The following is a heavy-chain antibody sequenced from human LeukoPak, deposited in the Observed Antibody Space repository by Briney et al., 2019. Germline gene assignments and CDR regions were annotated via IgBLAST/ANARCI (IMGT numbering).Heavy chain of an antibody. Sequence: PSETLSLTCAVYGGSFSDSYWGWIRQPPGKGLEWIGSMYYNGSTYYNPSLKSRITRSVDTSKNQFTLNLSSVTAADTAVYYCARQGSSSSSGVQLDTFDYWGQGTLVTVSS. CDR1: GGSFSDSY. J-gene: IGHJ4*02. D-gene: IGHD6-6*01. V-gene: IGHV4-39*01. CDR2: MYYNGST. CDR3: ARQGSSSSSGVQLDTFDY.